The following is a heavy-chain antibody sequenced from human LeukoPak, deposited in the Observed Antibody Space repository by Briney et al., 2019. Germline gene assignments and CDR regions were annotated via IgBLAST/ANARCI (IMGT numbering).Heavy chain of an antibody. Sequence: PSETLSLTCSVFGGSISNFYWSWLRQPPGKGREWIGYIHYSGSTNYNRSLKSRVTISVDTSKKQFSLKLTSVTAEDTAVYYCARALYSGYDYWGQGTLVTVSS. CDR3: ARALYSGYDY. J-gene: IGHJ4*02. V-gene: IGHV4-59*01. CDR1: GGSISNFY. CDR2: IHYSGST. D-gene: IGHD5-12*01.